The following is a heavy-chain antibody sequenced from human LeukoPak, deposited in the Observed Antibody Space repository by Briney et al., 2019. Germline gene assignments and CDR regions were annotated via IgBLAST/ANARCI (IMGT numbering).Heavy chain of an antibody. V-gene: IGHV3-23*01. CDR2: ISASGGRT. J-gene: IGHJ4*02. Sequence: SGGSLRLSCAASGFTFSSYAMSWVRQAPGQGLEWVSVISASGGRTSYADSVKGRFTVSRDNSKNTLYLQMNSLRAEDTAVYFCVEGGAPSYYDGSGDAYFDYWGQGTLVTVSS. D-gene: IGHD3-22*01. CDR3: VEGGAPSYYDGSGDAYFDY. CDR1: GFTFSSYA.